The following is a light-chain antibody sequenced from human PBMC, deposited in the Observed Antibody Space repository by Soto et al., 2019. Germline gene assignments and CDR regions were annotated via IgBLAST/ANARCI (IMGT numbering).Light chain of an antibody. V-gene: IGLV2-11*01. Sequence: QSALTQPHSVSGSPGQSVTISCTGTSSDVGGYNFVSWYQHHPGKAPKLMIYDVSRRPSGVPDRFSGSKSGNTASLTISGLQAEDEADYYCCSYAGSYSHYVFGTGTKLTVL. J-gene: IGLJ1*01. CDR2: DVS. CDR1: SSDVGGYNF. CDR3: CSYAGSYSHYV.